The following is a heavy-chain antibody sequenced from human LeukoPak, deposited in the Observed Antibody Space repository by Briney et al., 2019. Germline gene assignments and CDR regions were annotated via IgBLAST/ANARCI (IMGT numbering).Heavy chain of an antibody. CDR1: GFPFSSYA. J-gene: IGHJ4*02. CDR2: ISDSGGST. Sequence: GGSLRLSCSASGFPFSSYAMHWVRQAPGKGLEYVSAISDSGGSTYYADSVKGRFTISRDNSKNTLYLQMNNLRAEDTAIYYCARVSRSSGFLFLSFDYWGLGTLVTVSS. CDR3: ARVSRSSGFLFLSFDY. D-gene: IGHD3-22*01. V-gene: IGHV3-64*04.